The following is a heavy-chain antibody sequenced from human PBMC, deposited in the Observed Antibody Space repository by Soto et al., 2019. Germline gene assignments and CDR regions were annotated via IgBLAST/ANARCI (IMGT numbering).Heavy chain of an antibody. J-gene: IGHJ4*02. V-gene: IGHV3-66*01. CDR3: AREEPYYYDSSGYYFDY. Sequence: GSLRLSCAASGITVSSNFMSWVRQAPGKGLEWVSIIYSGGSTYYPDSVKGRFTISRDNSKNTLYLQMNSLRAEDTAVYYCAREEPYYYDSSGYYFDYWGQGTLVTVSS. CDR2: IYSGGST. CDR1: GITVSSNF. D-gene: IGHD3-22*01.